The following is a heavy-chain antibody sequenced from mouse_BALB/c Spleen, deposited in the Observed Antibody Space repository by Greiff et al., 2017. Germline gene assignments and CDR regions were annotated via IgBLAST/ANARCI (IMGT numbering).Heavy chain of an antibody. CDR1: GYTFTSYW. CDR3: ARIGNWDHRFDY. V-gene: IGHV1S41*01. J-gene: IGHJ2*01. CDR2: IAPGSGST. D-gene: IGHD4-1*01. Sequence: DLVKPGASVKLSCKASGYTFTSYWINWIKQRPGQGLEWIGRIAPGSGSTYYNEMFKGKATLTVDTSSSTAYIQLSSLSSEDSAVYFCARIGNWDHRFDYWGQGTTLTVSS.